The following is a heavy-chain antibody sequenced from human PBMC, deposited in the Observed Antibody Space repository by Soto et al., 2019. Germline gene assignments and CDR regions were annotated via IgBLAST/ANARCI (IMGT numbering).Heavy chain of an antibody. J-gene: IGHJ4*02. CDR2: ISGSDGKT. D-gene: IGHD3-3*01. Sequence: PGGSLRLSCAASGFSSGSYALSWVRQAPGKGLEWVSTISGSDGKTFYADSVKGRFSISRDTSQSTLYLQMNSPRADDTAMYYCARWSYLDYWGQGTRVTVSS. V-gene: IGHV3-23*01. CDR3: ARWSYLDY. CDR1: GFSSGSYA.